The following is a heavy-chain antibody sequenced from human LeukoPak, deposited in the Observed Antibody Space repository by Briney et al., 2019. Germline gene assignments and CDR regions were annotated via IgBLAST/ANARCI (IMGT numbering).Heavy chain of an antibody. J-gene: IGHJ4*02. CDR1: GFTFSSYE. CDR2: ISSSGTTI. V-gene: IGHV3-48*03. Sequence: PGGSLRLSCAASGFTFSSYEMNWVRQAPGKGLEWVSYISSSGTTIYYADSVKGRFTISRDNAKNSLYLQMNSLRAEDTAVYYCARERPEIDYWGQGTLFTVSS. CDR3: ARERPEIDY.